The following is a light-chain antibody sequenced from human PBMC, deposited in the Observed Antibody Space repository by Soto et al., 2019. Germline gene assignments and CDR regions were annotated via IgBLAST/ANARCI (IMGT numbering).Light chain of an antibody. V-gene: IGKV3-20*01. J-gene: IGKJ1*01. Sequence: EIVLTQSPGTLSLSPGERATLYCRASQRVGSNYLAWYQQNPGQPPRLLIYGASARATGIADRFSGSGSGTDFTLTISRLEPEDFAVYYCQQYGSSRWTFGQGTKVEI. CDR2: GAS. CDR3: QQYGSSRWT. CDR1: QRVGSNY.